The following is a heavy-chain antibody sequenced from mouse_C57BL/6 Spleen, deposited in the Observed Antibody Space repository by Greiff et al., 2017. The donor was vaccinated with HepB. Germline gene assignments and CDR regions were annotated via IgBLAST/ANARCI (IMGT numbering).Heavy chain of an antibody. J-gene: IGHJ3*01. CDR1: GYTFTDYY. CDR2: INPNNGGT. Sequence: EVQLQQSGPELVKPGASVKISCKASGYTFTDYYMNWVKQSHGKSLEWIGDINPNNGGTSYNQKFKGKATLTVDKSSSTAYMELRSLTSEDSAVYYCARRTTVAPFAYWGQGTLVTVSA. D-gene: IGHD1-1*01. V-gene: IGHV1-26*01. CDR3: ARRTTVAPFAY.